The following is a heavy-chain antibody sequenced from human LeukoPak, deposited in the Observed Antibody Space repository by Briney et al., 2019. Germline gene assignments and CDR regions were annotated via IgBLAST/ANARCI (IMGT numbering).Heavy chain of an antibody. Sequence: GGSLRLSCAASGFTVSNDYMSWVRQAPGKGLEWVSLIYAGGTTYYSDSVKGRFTISRDNSKNTVYLQMNSLRAEDTAVYYCAKPLPLRYSSSWYFDYWGQGTLVTVSS. CDR3: AKPLPLRYSSSWYFDY. D-gene: IGHD6-13*01. CDR2: IYAGGTT. J-gene: IGHJ4*02. V-gene: IGHV3-66*01. CDR1: GFTVSNDY.